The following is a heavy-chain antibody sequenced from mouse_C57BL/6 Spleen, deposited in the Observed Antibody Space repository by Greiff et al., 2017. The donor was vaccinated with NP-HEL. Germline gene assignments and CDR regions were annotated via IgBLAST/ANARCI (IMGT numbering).Heavy chain of an antibody. V-gene: IGHV14-2*01. Sequence: EVQLQQSGAELVQPGASVTLSCTASGFNIKDYYMHWVKQRTEQGLEWIGRIDPEAGEPNYAPKLPGKATITADTSSNTAYLQLSSLTSEDTAVYDCAVVYDGYYFYAMDYWGQGTSVTVSS. CDR2: IDPEAGEP. CDR3: AVVYDGYYFYAMDY. D-gene: IGHD2-3*01. J-gene: IGHJ4*01. CDR1: GFNIKDYY.